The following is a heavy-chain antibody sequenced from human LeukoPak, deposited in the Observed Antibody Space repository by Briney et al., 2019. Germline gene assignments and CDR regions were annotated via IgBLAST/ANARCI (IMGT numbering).Heavy chain of an antibody. CDR2: MNQDGSAK. J-gene: IGHJ6*02. D-gene: IGHD3-16*01. V-gene: IGHV3-7*01. Sequence: GGSLRLSCAASGFTFSDSWMSWVRQAPGKGLEWVANMNQDGSAKGYVDSVKGRFTISRDNARNSLYLQMGSLRPEDTAVYYCATYTHWVAGDVWGQGTTVTVSS. CDR3: ATYTHWVAGDV. CDR1: GFTFSDSW.